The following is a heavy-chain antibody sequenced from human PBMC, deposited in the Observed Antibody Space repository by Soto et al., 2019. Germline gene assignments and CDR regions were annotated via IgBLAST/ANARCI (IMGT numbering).Heavy chain of an antibody. V-gene: IGHV3-7*01. CDR1: GFTFSSYW. Sequence: GGSLRLSCAASGFTFSSYWMSWVRQAPGKGLEWVANIKQDGSEKYYVDSVKGRFTISRDNAKNALYLQMNSLRAEDTAVYYCAGTYCSSTSCYFFDYWGQGTLVTVSS. J-gene: IGHJ4*02. CDR2: IKQDGSEK. CDR3: AGTYCSSTSCYFFDY. D-gene: IGHD2-2*01.